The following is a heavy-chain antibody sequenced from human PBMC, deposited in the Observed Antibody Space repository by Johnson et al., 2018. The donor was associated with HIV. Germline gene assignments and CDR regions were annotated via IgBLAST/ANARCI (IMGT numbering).Heavy chain of an antibody. V-gene: IGHV3-30*14. Sequence: QVQLVESGGGVVQPGRSLRLSCAASGFTFSSYAMHWVRQAPGKGLEWVAVISYDGLNENYPDSVKGRFTISRDNSKNTLYLQMNSLRTEDTAVYYCASESRGKYAGGDLWGQGTLVTVSS. CDR2: ISYDGLNE. J-gene: IGHJ3*01. CDR1: GFTFSSYA. D-gene: IGHD2-2*01. CDR3: ASESRGKYAGGDL.